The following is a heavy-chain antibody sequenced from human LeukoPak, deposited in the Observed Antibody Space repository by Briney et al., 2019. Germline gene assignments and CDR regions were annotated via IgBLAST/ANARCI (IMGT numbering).Heavy chain of an antibody. CDR3: ARMYSSSWDFDY. V-gene: IGHV1-8*01. CDR2: MNPNSGNT. D-gene: IGHD6-13*01. Sequence: GASVKVSCKASGYTFTSYDINWVRQATGQGLEWMGWMNPNSGNTGYAQKFQGRVTMTRNTSISTAYMELSSLRSEDTAVYYCARMYSSSWDFDYWGQGTLVTVSS. CDR1: GYTFTSYD. J-gene: IGHJ4*02.